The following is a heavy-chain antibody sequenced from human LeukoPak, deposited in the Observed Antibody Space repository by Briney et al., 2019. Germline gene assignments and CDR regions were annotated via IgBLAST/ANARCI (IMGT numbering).Heavy chain of an antibody. J-gene: IGHJ4*02. CDR2: IYHSGST. V-gene: IGHV4-38-2*01. CDR1: GYSISSGYY. D-gene: IGHD5-24*01. Sequence: PSETLSLTCAVSGYSISSGYYWGWIRQPPGKGLEWIGSIYHSGSTYCNPSLKSRVTISVDTSKNQFSLKLSSVTAADTAVYYCARIGDGYNGIDYWGQGTLVTVSS. CDR3: ARIGDGYNGIDY.